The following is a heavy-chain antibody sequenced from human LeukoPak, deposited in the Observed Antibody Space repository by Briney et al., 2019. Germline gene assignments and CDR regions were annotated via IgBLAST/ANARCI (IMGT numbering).Heavy chain of an antibody. D-gene: IGHD1-1*01. CDR3: ARDRRRELLPGTTGTRSDYFDY. CDR1: GYTFISYG. Sequence: GASVKVSCKASGYTFISYGISWVRQAPGQGLEWMGWISPYNGDTKYAQKVQGRVTMTTDTSTRTVYMELRSLRSDDTAMYYCARDRRRELLPGTTGTRSDYFDYWGQGTLVTVSS. J-gene: IGHJ4*02. V-gene: IGHV1-18*01. CDR2: ISPYNGDT.